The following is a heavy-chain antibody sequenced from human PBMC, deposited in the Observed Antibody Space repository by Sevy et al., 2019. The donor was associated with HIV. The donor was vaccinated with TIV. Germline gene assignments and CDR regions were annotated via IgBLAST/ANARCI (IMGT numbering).Heavy chain of an antibody. CDR1: EFTFSRYW. CDR2: INKVGSQK. D-gene: IGHD2-21*01. CDR3: ARAGPLGDLDHFDR. Sequence: GGSLRLSCATSEFTFSRYWMTWVRQAPGKGLEWVVYINKVGSQKSYVDSVKGRFTIARDNAKNSLFLQMNSLRAEDTAVYYCARAGPLGDLDHFDRWGQGTLVTVSS. V-gene: IGHV3-7*03. J-gene: IGHJ4*02.